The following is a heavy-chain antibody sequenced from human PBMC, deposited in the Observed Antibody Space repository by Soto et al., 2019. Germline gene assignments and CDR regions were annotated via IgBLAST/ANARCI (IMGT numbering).Heavy chain of an antibody. CDR1: GYIIKNYW. V-gene: IGHV5-51*01. D-gene: IGHD3-16*01. J-gene: IGHJ4*02. CDR3: FRGGVTSRTFDY. Sequence: RESLKISCKASGYIIKNYWIGWVRQMPGQGLEWMGIIFPDDSDTRYSPSFQGHVTISVDKSISTAYVQWSSLKASDSAIYYCFRGGVTSRTFDYWGQGTLVTVSS. CDR2: IFPDDSDT.